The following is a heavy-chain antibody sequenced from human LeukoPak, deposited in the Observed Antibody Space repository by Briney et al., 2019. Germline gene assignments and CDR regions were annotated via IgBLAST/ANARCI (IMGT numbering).Heavy chain of an antibody. J-gene: IGHJ4*02. Sequence: ASVKVSCKASGYTFTGYYMHWVRQAPGQGLEWMGWINPNSGGTNYAQKSQGRVTMTRDTSISTAYMELSRLRSDDTAVYYCAGVRGDTSGYEDYWGQGTLVTVSS. V-gene: IGHV1-2*02. CDR1: GYTFTGYY. CDR3: AGVRGDTSGYEDY. CDR2: INPNSGGT. D-gene: IGHD5-12*01.